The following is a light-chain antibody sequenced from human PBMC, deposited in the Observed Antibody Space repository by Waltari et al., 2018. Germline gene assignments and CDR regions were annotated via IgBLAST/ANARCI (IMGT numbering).Light chain of an antibody. J-gene: IGKJ1*01. Sequence: EIVLTQSPGTLSLSPGERATLSCRASQSVGRSLAWYQQKPGQAPRLLIYDTAIRATGTPGRFSGSGSGTDFSLAISSLEPEDFAVYFCQHYMNLPVTFGQGTKVEI. CDR3: QHYMNLPVT. CDR2: DTA. V-gene: IGKV3-20*01. CDR1: QSVGRS.